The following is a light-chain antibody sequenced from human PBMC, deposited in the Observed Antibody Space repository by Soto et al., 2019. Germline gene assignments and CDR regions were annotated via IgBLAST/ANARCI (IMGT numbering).Light chain of an antibody. CDR2: GAS. CDR3: QQYNNWPPWT. CDR1: QSVSSN. Sequence: EIVMTQSPATLSASPGERATLSCRASQSVSSNFAWYQQKPGQAPRLLIYGASTRATGIPARFSGSGSGTEFTLTISSLQSEDCAVYYCQQYNNWPPWTFGQGTKVEIK. V-gene: IGKV3-15*01. J-gene: IGKJ1*01.